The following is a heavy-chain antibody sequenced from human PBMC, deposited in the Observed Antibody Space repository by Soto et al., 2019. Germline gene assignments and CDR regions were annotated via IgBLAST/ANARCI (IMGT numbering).Heavy chain of an antibody. CDR1: GGSFSGYY. Sequence: SETLSLTCAVYGGSFSGYYWSWIRQPPGKGLEWIGEINHSGSTNYNPSLKSRVTISVDTSKNQFSLKLSSVTAADTAVYYCARDALGYCSGGSCYTTSSYYYYGMDFWGQGTTVTVSS. CDR2: INHSGST. J-gene: IGHJ6*02. V-gene: IGHV4-34*01. D-gene: IGHD2-15*01. CDR3: ARDALGYCSGGSCYTTSSYYYYGMDF.